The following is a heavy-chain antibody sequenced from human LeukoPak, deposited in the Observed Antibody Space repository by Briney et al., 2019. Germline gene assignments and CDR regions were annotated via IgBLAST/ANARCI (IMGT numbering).Heavy chain of an antibody. CDR2: ISAYNGDT. Sequence: GASVKVSCKGFGYTFINYDISWVRQAPGQGLEWMGWISAYNGDTNYTQRFQGRVTMTRDTSISTAYMELSRLRSDDTAVYYCARGGIAVAGTVDYWGQGTLVTVSS. CDR1: GYTFINYD. D-gene: IGHD6-19*01. V-gene: IGHV1-18*01. CDR3: ARGGIAVAGTVDY. J-gene: IGHJ4*02.